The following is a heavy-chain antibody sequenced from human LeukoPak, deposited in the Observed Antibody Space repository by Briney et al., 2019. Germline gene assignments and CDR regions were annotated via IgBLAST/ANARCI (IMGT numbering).Heavy chain of an antibody. CDR1: GGSISSYY. CDR3: ARVGSSSTRRHSPYNWFDP. D-gene: IGHD6-6*01. Sequence: PSETLSLTCTVSGGSISSYYWSWIRQPPGKGLEWIGYIYYSGSTNYNPSLKSRVTISVDTSKNQFSLKLSSVTAADTAVYYCARVGSSSTRRHSPYNWFDPWGQGTLVTVSS. CDR2: IYYSGST. V-gene: IGHV4-59*01. J-gene: IGHJ5*02.